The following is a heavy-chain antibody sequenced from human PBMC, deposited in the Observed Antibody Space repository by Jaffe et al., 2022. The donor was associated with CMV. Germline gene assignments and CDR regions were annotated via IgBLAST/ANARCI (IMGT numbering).Heavy chain of an antibody. Sequence: QVQLQESGPGLVKPSETLSLTCTVSGGSISSYYWSWIRQPPGKGLEWIGYIYYSGSTNYNPSLKSRVTISVDTSKNQFSLKLSSVTAADTAVYYCARGYGDYVEWGQGTLVTVSS. D-gene: IGHD4-17*01. CDR1: GGSISSYY. J-gene: IGHJ4*02. CDR3: ARGYGDYVE. V-gene: IGHV4-59*01. CDR2: IYYSGST.